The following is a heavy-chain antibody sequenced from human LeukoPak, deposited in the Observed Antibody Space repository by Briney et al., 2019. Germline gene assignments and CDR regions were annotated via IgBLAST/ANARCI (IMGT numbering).Heavy chain of an antibody. CDR1: GYTFTSYG. CDR3: ARDGVGDYGDSNLGY. V-gene: IGHV1-18*01. Sequence: VASVKVSCKASGYTFTSYGISWVRQAPGQGLEWMGWISAYNGNTNYAQKLQGRVTMTTDTSTSTVYMELSSLRSEDTAVYYCARDGVGDYGDSNLGYWGQGTLVTVSS. D-gene: IGHD4-17*01. CDR2: ISAYNGNT. J-gene: IGHJ4*02.